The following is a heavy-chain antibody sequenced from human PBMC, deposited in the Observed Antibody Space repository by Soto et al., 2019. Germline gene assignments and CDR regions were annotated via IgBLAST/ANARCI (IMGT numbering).Heavy chain of an antibody. D-gene: IGHD3-22*01. V-gene: IGHV4-30-4*01. CDR3: ARLRLDSSGRTNPRINWFDP. Sequence: PSETLSLTCTVSGGSISSGDYYWSWIRQPPGKGLEWIGYIYYSGSTYYNPSLKSRVTISVDTSKNQFSLKLSSVTAADTAVYYCARLRLDSSGRTNPRINWFDPWGQGTLVTVSS. J-gene: IGHJ5*02. CDR1: GGSISSGDYY. CDR2: IYYSGST.